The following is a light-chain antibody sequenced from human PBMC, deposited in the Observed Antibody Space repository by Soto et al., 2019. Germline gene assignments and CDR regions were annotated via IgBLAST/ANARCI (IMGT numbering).Light chain of an antibody. CDR1: QSISSW. J-gene: IGKJ1*01. CDR2: KAS. Sequence: DIQMTQSPSTLSASVGDRVTITCRASQSISSWLAWYQQKAGKAPKLLIYKASSLETGVPSRLSGSGSGTEFTLTISSLQPDDFAIYYCQQYNSYPWTFGQGTKVEIK. CDR3: QQYNSYPWT. V-gene: IGKV1-5*03.